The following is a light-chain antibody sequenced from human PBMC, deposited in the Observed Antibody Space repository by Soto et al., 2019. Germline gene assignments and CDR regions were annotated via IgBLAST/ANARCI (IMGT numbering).Light chain of an antibody. CDR2: AAS. J-gene: IGKJ1*01. CDR3: QQRSNWPLWT. V-gene: IGKV3-11*01. Sequence: EIVLTQSPATLSLSPGERATLSCRASQSVSSYLGWYQQKPGQAPRLLIYAASNRAAGIPARFSGSGSGTDFTLTISSLEPEDFAVYYCQQRSNWPLWTFGQGTKGEIK. CDR1: QSVSSY.